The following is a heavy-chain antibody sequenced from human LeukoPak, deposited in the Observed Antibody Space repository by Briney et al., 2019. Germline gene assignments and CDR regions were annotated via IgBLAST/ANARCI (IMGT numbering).Heavy chain of an antibody. CDR1: GGSISSGDYY. Sequence: PSETLSLTCTVSGGSISSGDYYWSWIRQPPGKGLEWIGYIYHSGSTCYNPSLKSRVTISVDTSKNQFSLKLSSVTAADTAVYYCARADYYGSGSYFLFDYWGQGTLVTVSS. CDR3: ARADYYGSGSYFLFDY. V-gene: IGHV4-30-4*01. J-gene: IGHJ4*02. D-gene: IGHD3-10*01. CDR2: IYHSGST.